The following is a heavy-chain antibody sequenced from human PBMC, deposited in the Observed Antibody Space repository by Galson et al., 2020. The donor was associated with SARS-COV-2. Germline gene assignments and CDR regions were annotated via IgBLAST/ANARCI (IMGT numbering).Heavy chain of an antibody. J-gene: IGHJ4*02. D-gene: IGHD3-22*01. V-gene: IGHV3-33*06. CDR1: GFTFSSYG. CDR2: IWYDGSNK. CDR3: AKDHGTYYYDSSGYE. Sequence: SCAASGFTFSSYGMHWVRQAPGKGLEWVAVIWYDGSNKYYADSVKGRFTISRDNSKNTLYLQMNSLRAEDTAVYYCAKDHGTYYYDSSGYEWGQGTLVTVSS.